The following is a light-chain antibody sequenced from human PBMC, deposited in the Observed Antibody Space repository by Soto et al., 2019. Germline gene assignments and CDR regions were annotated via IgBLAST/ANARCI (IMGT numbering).Light chain of an antibody. CDR1: QSVSSY. V-gene: IGKV3-11*01. J-gene: IGKJ3*01. CDR3: QKRSIWPPFT. CDR2: DAS. Sequence: DIVLTQSPATLSLSPGERATLSCRASQSVSSYLAWYQQKPGQAPRLLIYDASNRATGIPDRFSGSGSGTDFTLTISRLEPEDFAVYYCQKRSIWPPFTVGPGSKLDIK.